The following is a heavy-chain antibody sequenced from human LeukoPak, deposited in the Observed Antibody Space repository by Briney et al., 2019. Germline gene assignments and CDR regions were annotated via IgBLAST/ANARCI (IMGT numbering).Heavy chain of an antibody. V-gene: IGHV3-74*01. CDR1: GLSFSNYW. CDR3: ASGYTYVRLGDH. CDR2: TNLHGTTV. Sequence: GGSLRLSCAVSGLSFSNYWMHSVRQAPGKGLVWVARTNLHGTTVDYADSVKGRFTISRDNAKNTLFLQMNSLRAEHTAVYYCASGYTYVRLGDHWGQGTLVTVSS. D-gene: IGHD5-18*01. J-gene: IGHJ4*02.